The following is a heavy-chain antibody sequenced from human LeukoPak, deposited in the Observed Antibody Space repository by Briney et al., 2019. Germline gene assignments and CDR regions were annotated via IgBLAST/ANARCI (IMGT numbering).Heavy chain of an antibody. CDR2: IKQDGIEK. D-gene: IGHD2-21*02. Sequence: GGSLRLSCAASGFTFSSYWMTWVRQAPGQGLEWVANIKQDGIEKYYVDSVKGRFTISRDNAENSMYLQMNSLRAEDTAVYFCARALGVTPPYYFSYGMDVWGKGATVTVSS. CDR3: ARALGVTPPYYFSYGMDV. CDR1: GFTFSSYW. V-gene: IGHV3-7*03. J-gene: IGHJ6*04.